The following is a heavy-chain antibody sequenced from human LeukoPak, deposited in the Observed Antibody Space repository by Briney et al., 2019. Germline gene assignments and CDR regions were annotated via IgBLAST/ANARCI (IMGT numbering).Heavy chain of an antibody. D-gene: IGHD3-9*01. Sequence: PGGSLRLSCAASGFTFSSYAMSWVRQAPGKGLEWVSAISGSGGSTYYADSVKGRFTISRDNSKNTLYLQMNSLRAEDTAVYYCAKPRGNYDILTGYYEGYYYYGMDVWGQGTTVTVSS. CDR3: AKPRGNYDILTGYYEGYYYYGMDV. CDR2: ISGSGGST. V-gene: IGHV3-23*01. CDR1: GFTFSSYA. J-gene: IGHJ6*02.